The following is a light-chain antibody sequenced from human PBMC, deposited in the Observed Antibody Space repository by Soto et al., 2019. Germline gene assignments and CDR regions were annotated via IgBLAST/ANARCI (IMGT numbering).Light chain of an antibody. V-gene: IGKV1-33*01. J-gene: IGKJ2*01. CDR3: QRYANLPPYT. Sequence: DIQMTQSPSSLSASVGDRVTITCQASQGISNYLNWYQQKPGKAPKLLIYAASNLETGVPSRFSGSGSGTDMTVTISSLQPEDVATNYCQRYANLPPYTFGQGTKLEIK. CDR2: AAS. CDR1: QGISNY.